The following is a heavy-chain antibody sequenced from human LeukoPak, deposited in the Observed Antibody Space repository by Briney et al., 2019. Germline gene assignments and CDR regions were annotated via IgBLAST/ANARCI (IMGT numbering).Heavy chain of an antibody. Sequence: GGSLRLSCAASGLTFSSYAMHWVRQAPGKGLEWVAVISYDGSNKYYADSVKGRFTISRDNSKNTLYLQMNSLRAEDTAVYYCARVPQSYCGGDCSHFDYWGQGTLVTVSS. CDR1: GLTFSSYA. V-gene: IGHV3-30-3*01. J-gene: IGHJ4*02. CDR3: ARVPQSYCGGDCSHFDY. D-gene: IGHD2-21*02. CDR2: ISYDGSNK.